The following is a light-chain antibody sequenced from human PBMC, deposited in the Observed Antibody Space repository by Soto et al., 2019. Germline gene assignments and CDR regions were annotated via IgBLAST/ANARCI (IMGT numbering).Light chain of an antibody. CDR1: QSVSGD. Sequence: EIVIMQSASTLSVSPGERATLSCRASQSVSGDLAWYQQKPGQAPRLLIYGPSTRATGIPARFSGSGSGTEFTLTISGLQSEDFAIYFCQQYKSWPITFGQGTRLEIK. J-gene: IGKJ5*01. CDR2: GPS. CDR3: QQYKSWPIT. V-gene: IGKV3-15*01.